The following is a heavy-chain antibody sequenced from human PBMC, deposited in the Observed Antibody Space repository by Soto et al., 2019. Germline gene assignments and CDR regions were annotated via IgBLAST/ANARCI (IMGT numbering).Heavy chain of an antibody. CDR1: GFSFSSYG. CDR3: ARNPRPTYGDYADY. D-gene: IGHD4-17*01. V-gene: IGHV3-33*01. CDR2: VWYDGSNK. J-gene: IGHJ4*02. Sequence: QVQLVESGGGVVQPGTSLRLSCAASGFSFSSYGMHWVRQAPGKGLEWVAVVWYDGSNKYYADSVKGRFTISRDNSKNTLYLQMNSLRAEDTDVYYCARNPRPTYGDYADYWGQGTLVTVSS.